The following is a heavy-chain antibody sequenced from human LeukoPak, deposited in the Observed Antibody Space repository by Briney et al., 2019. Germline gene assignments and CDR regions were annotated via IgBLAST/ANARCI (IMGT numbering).Heavy chain of an antibody. J-gene: IGHJ4*02. CDR3: ARIIVGATGIDY. V-gene: IGHV3-74*01. Sequence: QSGGSLRLSCAVSGFTFSTYWMHWVRQAPGKGLVWVSRINTDGSLINYADSVKGRFTMSRDNSKNTLYLQMSSLRAEDTAVYYCARIIVGATGIDYWGQGTLVTVSS. D-gene: IGHD1-26*01. CDR1: GFTFSTYW. CDR2: INTDGSLI.